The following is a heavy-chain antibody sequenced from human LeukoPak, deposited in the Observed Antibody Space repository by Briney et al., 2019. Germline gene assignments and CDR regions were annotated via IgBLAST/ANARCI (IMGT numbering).Heavy chain of an antibody. CDR2: IYPGDSDT. V-gene: IGHV5-51*01. CDR3: AKQGRYCSGGSCYSGS. Sequence: KPGESLKISCKGSGYSYTSYWIGWVRQMPGKGLEWMGIIYPGDSDTRYSPSFQGQVTISADKSISTAYLQWSSLKVSDTAMYYCAKQGRYCSGGSCYSGSWGQGTLVTVSS. CDR1: GYSYTSYW. J-gene: IGHJ5*02. D-gene: IGHD2-15*01.